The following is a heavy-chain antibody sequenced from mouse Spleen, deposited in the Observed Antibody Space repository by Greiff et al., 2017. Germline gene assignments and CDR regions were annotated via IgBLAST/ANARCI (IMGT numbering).Heavy chain of an antibody. J-gene: IGHJ4*01. CDR2: ISSGGSYT. D-gene: IGHD3-3*01. Sequence: EVKLMESGGDLVKPGGSLKLSCAASGFTFSSYGMSWVRQTPDKRLEWVATISSGGSYTYYPDSVKGRFTISRDNAKNTLYLQMSSLKSEDTAMYYCARLTARDYAMDYWGQGTSVTVSS. CDR1: GFTFSSYG. V-gene: IGHV5-6*01. CDR3: ARLTARDYAMDY.